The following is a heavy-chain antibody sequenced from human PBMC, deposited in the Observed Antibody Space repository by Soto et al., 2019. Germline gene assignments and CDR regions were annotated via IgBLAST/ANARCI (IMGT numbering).Heavy chain of an antibody. CDR3: ARGGLASILDY. V-gene: IGHV1-18*01. Sequence: QVQLVQSGAEVKEPGASVKVSCKTSGYTFNTYGITWVRQTPGQGLEWMGWISAYNGDTNYAQKFQGRVTMTTDISTSTAHMELRSLSSDDTAVYYCARGGLASILDYWGQGTLVTVSS. CDR2: ISAYNGDT. CDR1: GYTFNTYG. J-gene: IGHJ4*02. D-gene: IGHD5-12*01.